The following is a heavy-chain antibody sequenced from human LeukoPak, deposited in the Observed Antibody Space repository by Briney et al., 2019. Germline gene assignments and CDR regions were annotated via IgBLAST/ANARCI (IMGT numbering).Heavy chain of an antibody. D-gene: IGHD3-10*01. CDR3: ATGGVVRMVRGVIITNYYYYMDV. J-gene: IGHJ6*03. V-gene: IGHV1-24*01. Sequence: ASVKVSCKVSGYTLTELSMHWVRQAPGKGLEWMGGFDPEDGETIYAQKFQGRVTMTEDTSTDTAYMELSSLRSEDTAVYYCATGGVVRMVRGVIITNYYYYMDVWGKGTTVTVSS. CDR2: FDPEDGET. CDR1: GYTLTELS.